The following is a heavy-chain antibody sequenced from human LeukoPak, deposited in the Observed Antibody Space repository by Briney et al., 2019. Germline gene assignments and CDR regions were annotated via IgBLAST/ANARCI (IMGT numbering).Heavy chain of an antibody. D-gene: IGHD4-23*01. CDR1: GGSISRSTNY. CDR3: ARSSYSSNWSKDY. V-gene: IGHV4-39*01. Sequence: PSETLSLTCTVSGGSISRSTNYWGWLRPPPGKGLEWIGSIYYSGSTYYNPSLRSRVTISVDASKNQFSLKVSSVTAADTAVYYCARSSYSSNWSKDYWGQGTLVTDSS. J-gene: IGHJ4*02. CDR2: IYYSGST.